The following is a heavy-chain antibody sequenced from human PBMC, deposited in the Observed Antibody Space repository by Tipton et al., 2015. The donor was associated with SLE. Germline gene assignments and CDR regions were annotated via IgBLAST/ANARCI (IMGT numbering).Heavy chain of an antibody. V-gene: IGHV4-59*11. CDR1: GGSISSHY. Sequence: TLSLTCTVSGGSISSHYWSWIRQPPGKGLEWIGYIYYSGSTNYNPSLKSRVTISVDTSKNQFSLKLSSVTAADTAVYYCASSPSFDYWGHGTLVTVSS. CDR3: ASSPSFDY. J-gene: IGHJ4*01. CDR2: IYYSGST.